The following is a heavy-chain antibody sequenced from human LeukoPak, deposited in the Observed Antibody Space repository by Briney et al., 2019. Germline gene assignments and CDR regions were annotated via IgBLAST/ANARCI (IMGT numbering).Heavy chain of an antibody. CDR3: ARVGYYGSGSYGIDT. Sequence: SETLSLTCTVSGDSIRSGAHYWSWIRQLPGKGLEWIGYIYYSGSTDYNPSLKSRLTISIDTSKNHFSLKLNSVTAADTAMYYCARVGYYGSGSYGIDTGGQGTLVTVSS. CDR2: IYYSGST. CDR1: GDSIRSGAHY. V-gene: IGHV4-31*03. J-gene: IGHJ5*02. D-gene: IGHD3-10*01.